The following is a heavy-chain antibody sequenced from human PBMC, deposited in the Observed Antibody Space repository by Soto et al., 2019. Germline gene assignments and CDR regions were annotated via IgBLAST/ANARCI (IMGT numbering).Heavy chain of an antibody. CDR1: GVSISSGGYY. D-gene: IGHD2-15*01. J-gene: IGHJ4*02. V-gene: IGHV4-31*03. Sequence: SETLSLTCTVSGVSISSGGYYWSWIRQLPEQGLEWIGYIYHSGSTYFKPSLSSRVTMSIDTTKNQFSLRLSSVTAADTAVYYCARLSVVVVAATSFDLWGQGILVTVSS. CDR3: ARLSVVVVAATSFDL. CDR2: IYHSGST.